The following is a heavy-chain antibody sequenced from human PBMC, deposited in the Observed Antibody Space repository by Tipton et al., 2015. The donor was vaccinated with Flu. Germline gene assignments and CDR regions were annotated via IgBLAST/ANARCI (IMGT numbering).Heavy chain of an antibody. J-gene: IGHJ4*02. CDR3: ARRFLGHGGFDS. D-gene: IGHD3-3*01. V-gene: IGHV4-34*01. Sequence: TLSLTCAVYGGSFNGYYWTWIRQSPGKGLEWIGEINYGGSSTYHPSLRSRLTLSIDTSRKQFSLNLISVTAADTATYYCARRFLGHGGFDSWGQGTLVTVST. CDR1: GGSFNGYY. CDR2: INYGGSS.